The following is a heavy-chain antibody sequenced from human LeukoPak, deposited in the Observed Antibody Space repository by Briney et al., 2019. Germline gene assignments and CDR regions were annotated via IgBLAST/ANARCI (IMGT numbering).Heavy chain of an antibody. J-gene: IGHJ4*02. Sequence: SETLSLTCAVYGGSFSGYYWSWIRQPPGKGLEWIGEINHSGSTNYNPSLKSRVTTSVDTSKNQFSLKLSSVTAADTAVYYCARDRQPDYYDSSGYFWYFDYWGQGTLVTVSS. CDR1: GGSFSGYY. CDR3: ARDRQPDYYDSSGYFWYFDY. V-gene: IGHV4-34*01. D-gene: IGHD3-22*01. CDR2: INHSGST.